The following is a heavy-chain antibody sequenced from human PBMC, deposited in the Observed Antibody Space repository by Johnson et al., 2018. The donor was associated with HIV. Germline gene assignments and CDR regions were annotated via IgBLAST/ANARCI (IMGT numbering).Heavy chain of an antibody. V-gene: IGHV3-9*01. CDR3: AKDAIVVVTAGAFDI. D-gene: IGHD2-21*02. CDR2: ISWNSGSI. J-gene: IGHJ3*02. Sequence: VQLVESGGGLVQPGRSLRLSCAASGFTFDDYAMHWVRQAPGKGLEWVSGISWNSGSIGYADSVKGRFTISRDNAKNSLYLQMNSLRAEDTALYYCAKDAIVVVTAGAFDIWGHVTRVSVSS. CDR1: GFTFDDYA.